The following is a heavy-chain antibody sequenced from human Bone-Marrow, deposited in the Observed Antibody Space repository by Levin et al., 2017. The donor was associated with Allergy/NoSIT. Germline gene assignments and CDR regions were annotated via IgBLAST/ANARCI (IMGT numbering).Heavy chain of an antibody. V-gene: IGHV3-33*01. CDR3: ARDLDFYESSSYYFDIGY. CDR1: GFTFSNYA. D-gene: IGHD3-22*01. J-gene: IGHJ4*02. CDR2: IWYDGSVK. Sequence: SCTASGFTFSNYAMHWVRQAPGKGLEWVAVIWYDGSVKYYGDSVKGRFTISRDNSKNTLYLLMNNLRAEDAAVYFCARDLDFYESSSYYFDIGYWGQGTLVTVSS.